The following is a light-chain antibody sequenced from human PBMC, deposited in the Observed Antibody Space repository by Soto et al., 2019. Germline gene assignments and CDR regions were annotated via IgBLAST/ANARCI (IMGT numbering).Light chain of an antibody. V-gene: IGKV3-20*01. CDR3: HQFGCSPFT. J-gene: IGKJ3*01. CDR1: QTLRGNY. CDR2: GPS. Sequence: EIVLTQSPATLSLSPGDSAALSCWASQTLRGNYFAWYQQIPGQPPRLLVYGPSGRATGIPDRISGSGSRNVSNPTIRRVDPEDFGIYYCHQFGCSPFTFGPGTKVNMK.